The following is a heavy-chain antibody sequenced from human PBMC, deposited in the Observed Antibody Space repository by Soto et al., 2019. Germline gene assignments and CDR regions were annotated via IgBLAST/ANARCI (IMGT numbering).Heavy chain of an antibody. CDR1: GYSFTDYH. CDR3: ARGDSTDCSNGVCSFFYNHDMDV. J-gene: IGHJ6*02. CDR2: INPKSGGT. Sequence: ASVKVSCKASGYSFTDYHIHWVRQAPGQGLEWLGRINPKSGGTSTAQKFQGWVTMTTDTSISTASMELTRLTSDDTAIYYCARGDSTDCSNGVCSFFYNHDMDVWGQGARVTVSS. D-gene: IGHD2-8*01. V-gene: IGHV1-2*04.